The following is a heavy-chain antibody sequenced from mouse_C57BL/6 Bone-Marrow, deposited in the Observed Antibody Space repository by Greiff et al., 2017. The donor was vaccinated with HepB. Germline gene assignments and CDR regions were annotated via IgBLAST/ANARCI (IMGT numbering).Heavy chain of an antibody. CDR2: IDPENGDT. J-gene: IGHJ3*01. CDR1: GFNIKDDY. CDR3: TPYDFLFAY. D-gene: IGHD2-4*01. V-gene: IGHV14-4*01. Sequence: EVQLQQSGAELVRPGASVKLSCTASGFNIKDDYMHWVKQRPEQGLEWIGWIDPENGDTEYASKFQGKATITADTSSNTAYLQLSSLTSEDTAVYYCTPYDFLFAYWGQGTLVTVSA.